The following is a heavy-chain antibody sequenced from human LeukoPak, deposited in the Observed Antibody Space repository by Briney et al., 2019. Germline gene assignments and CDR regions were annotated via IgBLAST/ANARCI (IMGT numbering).Heavy chain of an antibody. J-gene: IGHJ5*02. CDR2: IYPGDSDT. CDR1: GYSFTSYW. CDR3: ARRGYCSSTSCSSWFDP. D-gene: IGHD2-2*01. V-gene: IGHV5-51*01. Sequence: GESLKISCKGSGYSFTSYWIGWVRQMPGKGLEWMGIIYPGDSDTRYSPPFQGQVTISADKSISTAYLQWSSLKASDTAMYYCARRGYCSSTSCSSWFDPWGQGTLVSVSS.